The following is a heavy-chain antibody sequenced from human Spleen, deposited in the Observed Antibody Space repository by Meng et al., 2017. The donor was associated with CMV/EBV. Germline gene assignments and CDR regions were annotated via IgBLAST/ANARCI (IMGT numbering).Heavy chain of an antibody. Sequence: GGSLRLSCAASGFTFSSYAMTWVRQAPGKGLEWVSAIRGSGGSTYYADSVKGRFTISRDNSKNTLYLQMNSLRPEDTAVYFCTKDEVVSATNYYYGMDVWGQGTTVTVSS. CDR1: GFTFSSYA. CDR3: TKDEVVSATNYYYGMDV. D-gene: IGHD2-15*01. V-gene: IGHV3-23*01. J-gene: IGHJ6*02. CDR2: IRGSGGST.